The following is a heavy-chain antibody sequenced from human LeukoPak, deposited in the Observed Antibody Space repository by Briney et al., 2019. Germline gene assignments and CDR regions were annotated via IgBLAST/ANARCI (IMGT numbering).Heavy chain of an antibody. CDR1: GGSFGGYY. CDR2: INHSGST. J-gene: IGHJ4*02. V-gene: IGHV4-34*01. CDR3: AGESTITPLGY. D-gene: IGHD3-10*01. Sequence: SETLSLTCAVYGGSFGGYYWSWIRQPPGKGLEWIGEINHSGSTNYNPSLKSRVTISVDTSKNQFSLKLSSVTAADTAVYYCAGESTITPLGYWGQGTLVTVSS.